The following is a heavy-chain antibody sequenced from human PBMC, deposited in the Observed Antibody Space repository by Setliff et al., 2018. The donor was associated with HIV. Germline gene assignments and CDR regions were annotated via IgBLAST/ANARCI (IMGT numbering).Heavy chain of an antibody. Sequence: SETLSLTCTVSGGSISYYYWNWIRQPPGKGLEWIGYIYYTGSTNYNPSLKSRVTISVDTSKNQFSLKLSSVTAADTAVYYCARRDCTTTSCSEAWGQGTLVTVSS. CDR1: GGSISYYY. J-gene: IGHJ5*02. CDR3: ARRDCTTTSCSEA. D-gene: IGHD2-2*01. V-gene: IGHV4-59*01. CDR2: IYYTGST.